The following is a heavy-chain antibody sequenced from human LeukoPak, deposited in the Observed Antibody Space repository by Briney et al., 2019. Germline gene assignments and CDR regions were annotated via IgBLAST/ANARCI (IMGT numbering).Heavy chain of an antibody. D-gene: IGHD5-12*01. CDR1: GGSIINSPYY. V-gene: IGHV4-39*01. CDR3: ARQGRGYGAYDFAY. Sequence: PSETLSLTCTVSGGSIINSPYYWGWIRQPPGKGLEWIASIYYSGNASHNPSLKSRVTISVDTSKNLFSLKLTSVTAADTAVYYCARQGRGYGAYDFAYWGQGTLVTVSS. CDR2: IYYSGNA. J-gene: IGHJ4*02.